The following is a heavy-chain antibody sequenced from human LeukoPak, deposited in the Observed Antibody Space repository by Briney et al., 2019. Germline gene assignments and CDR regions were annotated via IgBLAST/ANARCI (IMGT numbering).Heavy chain of an antibody. CDR1: GGTFSSYA. D-gene: IGHD1-7*01. Sequence: ASVKVSCKASGGTFSSYAISWVRQAPGQGLEWMGGFDPEDGETIYAQKFQGRVTMTEDTSTDTAYMELSSLRSEDTAVYCCATDLHPTGTTDYWGQGTLVTVSS. CDR3: ATDLHPTGTTDY. V-gene: IGHV1-24*01. J-gene: IGHJ4*02. CDR2: FDPEDGET.